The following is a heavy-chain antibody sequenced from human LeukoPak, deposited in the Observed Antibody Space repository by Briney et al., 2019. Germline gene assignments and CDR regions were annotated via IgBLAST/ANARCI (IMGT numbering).Heavy chain of an antibody. V-gene: IGHV3-7*01. Sequence: PPGGSLRLSCAASGFTFSNYWMNWVRQAPGKGMEWVAIIEKDGSEILYVDSVKGRFTISRDNAKNSLYLQMNSLRVEDTAVYYCAAGAGWLIDWWGQGTLVTVSS. CDR2: IEKDGSEI. CDR3: AAGAGWLIDW. CDR1: GFTFSNYW. J-gene: IGHJ4*02. D-gene: IGHD6-19*01.